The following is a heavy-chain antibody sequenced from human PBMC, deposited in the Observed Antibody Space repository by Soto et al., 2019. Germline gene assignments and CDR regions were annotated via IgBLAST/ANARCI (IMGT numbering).Heavy chain of an antibody. CDR3: ARDSNSYYDSSSYYAFDI. V-gene: IGHV1-46*01. CDR1: GYTFTSYY. D-gene: IGHD3-22*01. J-gene: IGHJ3*02. CDR2: INPSGGST. Sequence: SEKVSCKASGYTFTSYYMHWVRQAPGQGLEWMGIINPSGGSTSYAQKFQGRVTMTRDTSTSTVYMELSSLRSEDTAVYYCARDSNSYYDSSSYYAFDIWGQGTMVTVS.